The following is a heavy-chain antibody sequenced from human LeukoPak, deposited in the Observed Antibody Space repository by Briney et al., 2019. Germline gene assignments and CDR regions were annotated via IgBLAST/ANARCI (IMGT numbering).Heavy chain of an antibody. CDR3: SYFYDSSGYPQFDY. D-gene: IGHD3-22*01. V-gene: IGHV3-15*01. J-gene: IGHJ4*02. CDR2: IKSKTDGGTT. CDR1: GFTFSKAW. Sequence: GGSLTLSCAASGFTFSKAWMSWVRQAPGKGLGWDGRIKSKTDGGTTDYAAPVKGRFTISREDSQNTLYLQMNSLKTEDTAVYYCSYFYDSSGYPQFDYWGQGTLVTVSS.